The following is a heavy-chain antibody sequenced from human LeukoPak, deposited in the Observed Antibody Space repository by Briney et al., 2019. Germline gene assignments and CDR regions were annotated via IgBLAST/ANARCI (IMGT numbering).Heavy chain of an antibody. D-gene: IGHD3-3*01. J-gene: IGHJ6*03. Sequence: SETLSLTCTVSGGSISDYYWNWVRQPPGKGLEWIGYIYYSGSTTYNPSLKSRVTMSVDTAKNQFSLKLRSVTAADTAVYYCARGDFCSKSNCYLRPMDVWGKGTTVTVSS. V-gene: IGHV4-59*01. CDR2: IYYSGST. CDR3: ARGDFCSKSNCYLRPMDV. CDR1: GGSISDYY.